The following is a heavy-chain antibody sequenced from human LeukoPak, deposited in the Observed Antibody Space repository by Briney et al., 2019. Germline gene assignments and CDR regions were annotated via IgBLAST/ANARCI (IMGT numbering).Heavy chain of an antibody. CDR2: ISYDGSTK. J-gene: IGHJ4*02. CDR3: AKKMCESTWQTFDF. V-gene: IGHV3-30*18. CDR1: RFTFSSYG. D-gene: IGHD2/OR15-2a*01. Sequence: PGGSLRLSCAASRFTFSSYGMHWVRQAPGKGLEWVAVISYDGSTKYYADSVKGRFTISRDNSKNTLYLQMYSLRAEDTAVYYCAKKMCESTWQTFDFWGQGTLVTVSA.